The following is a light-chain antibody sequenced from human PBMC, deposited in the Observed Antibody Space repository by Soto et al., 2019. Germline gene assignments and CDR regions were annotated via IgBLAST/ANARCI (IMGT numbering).Light chain of an antibody. V-gene: IGLV7-46*01. Sequence: QAVVTQDPSLTVSPGGTVTLTCDSSPGPVTSTHYPYWFQQKPGQAPRTLIYDTSNRHSWTPARFSGSLLGGKAALTLSGAQPEDVAEYHCLLSYSGDVVFGGGTKLTVL. J-gene: IGLJ3*02. CDR2: DTS. CDR3: LLSYSGDVV. CDR1: PGPVTSTHY.